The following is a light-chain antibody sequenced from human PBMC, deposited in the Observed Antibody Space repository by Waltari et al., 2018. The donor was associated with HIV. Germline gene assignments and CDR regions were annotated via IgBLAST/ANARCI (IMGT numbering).Light chain of an antibody. Sequence: SYVLTQPPSVSVAPAQTARITLGGNNIASKRVHRYQQKPGQAPVLAVDDDSDRPSWIPGRFSGANSGNTATLTISRAEAGDEADYYCQVWDSSGDHPVFGGGTKLTVL. CDR1: NIASKR. CDR3: QVWDSSGDHPV. CDR2: DDS. V-gene: IGLV3-21*02. J-gene: IGLJ2*01.